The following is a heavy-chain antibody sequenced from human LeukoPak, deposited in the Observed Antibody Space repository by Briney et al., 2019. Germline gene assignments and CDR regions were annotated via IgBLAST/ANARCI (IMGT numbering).Heavy chain of an antibody. CDR3: ARDRPNYYESNGHYYRWDGDY. V-gene: IGHV3-23*01. D-gene: IGHD3-22*01. J-gene: IGHJ4*02. Sequence: GGSLRLSCAASGFTFDIYAMSWVRQAPGKGPEWVASMCGSAGCTYYPDSVKGRFTISRDNSKNRLYLQMNSLRAEDTAIYYCARDRPNYYESNGHYYRWDGDYWGQGTLVTVSS. CDR2: MCGSAGCT. CDR1: GFTFDIYA.